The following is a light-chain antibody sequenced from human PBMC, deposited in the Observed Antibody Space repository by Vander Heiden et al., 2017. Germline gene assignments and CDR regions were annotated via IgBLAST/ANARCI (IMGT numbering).Light chain of an antibody. Sequence: DIQMTQSPSYLSASVGDRVTITCRASKGIYSYLNWYRQKPGKAPDLLIYDASSLQRGVPSRFSGSGCGTDFTLTITSRQREDCATYYCQHSHSLPSTVGQGTQVEIK. CDR3: QHSHSLPST. J-gene: IGKJ1*01. V-gene: IGKV1-39*01. CDR2: DAS. CDR1: KGIYSY.